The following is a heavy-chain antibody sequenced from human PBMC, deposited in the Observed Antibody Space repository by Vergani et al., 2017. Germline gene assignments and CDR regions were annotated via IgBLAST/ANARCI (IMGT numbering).Heavy chain of an antibody. CDR3: ARGGVGVTTRIDY. Sequence: QVQLQESGPGLVKPSETLSLTCTVSGYSISSGYYWGWIRQPPGKGLEWIGSIYHSGSTYYNPSIKSRVTISVDTSKNQFSLKLSSVTAADTAVYYCARGGVGVTTRIDYWGQGTLVTVSS. J-gene: IGHJ4*02. D-gene: IGHD1-26*01. CDR2: IYHSGST. CDR1: GYSISSGYY. V-gene: IGHV4-38-2*02.